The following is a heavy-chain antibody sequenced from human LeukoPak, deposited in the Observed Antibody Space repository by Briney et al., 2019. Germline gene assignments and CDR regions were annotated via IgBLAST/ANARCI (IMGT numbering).Heavy chain of an antibody. CDR1: GGSFSGYY. J-gene: IGHJ4*02. CDR2: INDSGST. D-gene: IGHD3-22*01. Sequence: PSETLSLTCGVSGGSFSGYYWSWIRQPPGKGLEWIGEINDSGSTYYNPSLKSRVTISVDTSKNQFSLKLSSVTAADTAVYYCARIYSPDYYDSSGTDYWGQGTLVTVSS. CDR3: ARIYSPDYYDSSGTDY. V-gene: IGHV4-34*01.